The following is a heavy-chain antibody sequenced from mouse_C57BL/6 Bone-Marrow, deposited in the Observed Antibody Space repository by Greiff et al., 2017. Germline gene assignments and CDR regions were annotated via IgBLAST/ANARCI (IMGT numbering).Heavy chain of an antibody. CDR2: ISDGGSYT. CDR3: AIYGSSAFDY. D-gene: IGHD1-1*01. Sequence: EVKVVESGGGLVKPGGSLKLSCAASGFTFSSYAMSWVRQTPEKRLEWVATISDGGSYTYYPDKVKGRFTISRDNAKNNLYLQMSHLKSEDTAMYYCAIYGSSAFDYWGQGTTLTVSS. J-gene: IGHJ2*01. CDR1: GFTFSSYA. V-gene: IGHV5-4*03.